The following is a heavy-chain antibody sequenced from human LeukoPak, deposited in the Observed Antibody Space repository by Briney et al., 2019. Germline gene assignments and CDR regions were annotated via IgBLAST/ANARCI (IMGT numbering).Heavy chain of an antibody. CDR2: ISGSGGST. J-gene: IGHJ5*02. CDR3: AKDQFSSGLNWFDP. CDR1: GFTFSSYA. Sequence: GGSLRLSCAASGFTFSSYAMSWVRQAPGKGLEWVSAISGSGGSTYYADSVKGRFTISRDNSKNTLYQQMNGLRAEDTAVYYCAKDQFSSGLNWFDPWGQGTLVTVSS. V-gene: IGHV3-23*01. D-gene: IGHD6-19*01.